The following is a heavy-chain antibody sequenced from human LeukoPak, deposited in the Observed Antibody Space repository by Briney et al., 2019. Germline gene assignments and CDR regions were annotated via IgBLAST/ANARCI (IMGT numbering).Heavy chain of an antibody. J-gene: IGHJ4*02. CDR3: ARDPPYYGSASPPFDY. CDR2: ISYDGSNK. Sequence: PGGSLRLSFAASGFTFSSYGMHWVRQAPGKGLEWVAVISYDGSNKYYADSVKGRFTISRDNSKNTLYLQMNSLRAEDTAVYYCARDPPYYGSASPPFDYWGQGTLVTVSS. CDR1: GFTFSSYG. D-gene: IGHD3-10*01. V-gene: IGHV3-30*03.